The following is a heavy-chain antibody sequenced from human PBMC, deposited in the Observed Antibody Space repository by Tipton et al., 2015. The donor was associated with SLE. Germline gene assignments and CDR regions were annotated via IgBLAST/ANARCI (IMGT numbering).Heavy chain of an antibody. Sequence: TLSLTCNVSGGSISSYYWSWIRQPPGKGLEWIGYIDYSGSSNYNPSLKSRLTISVDTSKNQFSLKLSSVTAADTAVYYCASSHGYYFDYWGQGTLVTVSS. CDR1: GGSISSYY. V-gene: IGHV4-59*08. J-gene: IGHJ4*02. CDR3: ASSHGYYFDY. CDR2: IDYSGSS.